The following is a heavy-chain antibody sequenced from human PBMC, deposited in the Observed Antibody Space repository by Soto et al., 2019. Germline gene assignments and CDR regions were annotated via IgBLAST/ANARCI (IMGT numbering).Heavy chain of an antibody. D-gene: IGHD6-13*01. V-gene: IGHV1-18*01. J-gene: IGHJ4*02. CDR3: ARITAAGLFDY. Sequence: ASVEVSCRASGYTFTSYGISWVRQAPGQGLEWMGWISAYNGNTNYAQKLQGRVTMTTDTSTSTAYMELRSLRSDDTAVYYCARITAAGLFDYWGQGTLVTVSS. CDR1: GYTFTSYG. CDR2: ISAYNGNT.